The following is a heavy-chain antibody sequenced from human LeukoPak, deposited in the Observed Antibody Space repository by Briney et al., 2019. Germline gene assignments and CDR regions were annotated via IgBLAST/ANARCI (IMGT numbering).Heavy chain of an antibody. CDR2: MNPNSGGT. J-gene: IGHJ5*02. CDR1: GYTLTGYY. D-gene: IGHD3-16*02. V-gene: IGHV1-2*02. Sequence: ASVKVSCKASGYTLTGYYMHWVRQAPGQGLEWMGWMNPNSGGTKYAQKFQGRVTMTRDTSISTAYMELSRLRSDDTAMYYCARDKLCLGELSLYDQWGQGTLVTVFS. CDR3: ARDKLCLGELSLYDQ.